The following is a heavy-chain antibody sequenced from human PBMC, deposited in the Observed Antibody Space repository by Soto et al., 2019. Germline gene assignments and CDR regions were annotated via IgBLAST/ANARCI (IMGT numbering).Heavy chain of an antibody. Sequence: SVKVSCKASGGTFSSHAISWVRQAPGRGLEWMGGIIPIFGTTNYAQNFRARVTITADESTSTAYMELSSLTSEDTAVYYCGSVGYCSSTNCLFYYYHYGMDVWGQGTTVTSP. D-gene: IGHD2-2*03. V-gene: IGHV1-69*13. CDR1: GGTFSSHA. CDR2: IIPIFGTT. J-gene: IGHJ6*02. CDR3: GSVGYCSSTNCLFYYYHYGMDV.